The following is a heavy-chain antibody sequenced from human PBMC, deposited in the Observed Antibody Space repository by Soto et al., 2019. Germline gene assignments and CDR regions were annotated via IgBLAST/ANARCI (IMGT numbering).Heavy chain of an antibody. J-gene: IGHJ3*02. D-gene: IGHD6-13*01. V-gene: IGHV1-18*01. CDR1: GYTFNSYG. CDR3: ARDLWSSSWPDDAFDI. Sequence: QVPLVQSGAEVKKPGASVKVSCKASGYTFNSYGISWVRQAPGQGLEWMGWISAYNGNTNYAQKLQGRVTMTTDTPTSTAYMELRSMRSDDTAVYYCARDLWSSSWPDDAFDIRGQGTMVTVCS. CDR2: ISAYNGNT.